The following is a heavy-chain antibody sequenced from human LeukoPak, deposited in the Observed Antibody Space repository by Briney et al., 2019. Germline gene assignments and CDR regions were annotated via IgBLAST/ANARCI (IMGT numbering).Heavy chain of an antibody. CDR3: ARGEYHLSFDI. V-gene: IGHV3-7*04. Sequence: GGSLRLSCAASGFTLSSYWMSWVRQAPGKGLEWVANIKQDGSEKYYVDSVKGRFTISRDNAKNSLYLEMNSLRADDTAVYYCARGEYHLSFDIWGQGTMVTVSS. CDR2: IKQDGSEK. J-gene: IGHJ3*02. CDR1: GFTLSSYW. D-gene: IGHD2-2*01.